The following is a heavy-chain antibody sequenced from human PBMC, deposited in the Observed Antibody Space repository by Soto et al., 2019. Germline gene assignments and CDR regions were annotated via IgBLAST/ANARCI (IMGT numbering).Heavy chain of an antibody. D-gene: IGHD3-16*01. J-gene: IGHJ6*02. CDR2: INWNGGST. V-gene: IGHV3-20*04. Sequence: PGGSLRLSCAASGFTFDDYGMSWVRQAPGKGLEWVSGINWNGGSTGYADTVKGRFTISRDNAKNSLYLQMNSLRDEDTAVYYCARDKGGPRASYYYYYGMDVWGQGTTVTVSS. CDR1: GFTFDDYG. CDR3: ARDKGGPRASYYYYYGMDV.